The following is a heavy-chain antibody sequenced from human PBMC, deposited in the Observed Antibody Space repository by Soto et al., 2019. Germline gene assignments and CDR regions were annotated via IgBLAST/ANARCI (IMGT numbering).Heavy chain of an antibody. CDR1: GFAFSSYI. CDR3: ALVTAYSSSWYVVDP. D-gene: IGHD6-13*01. V-gene: IGHV3-48*02. J-gene: IGHJ5*02. Sequence: PGGSLRVSCADSGFAFSSYIMNWVRQSPGKGLEWVSYISSSSSTIYYADSVKGRFTISRDNAKNSLYLQMNSLRDEDTAVYYCALVTAYSSSWYVVDPWGQGTLVTVSS. CDR2: ISSSSSTI.